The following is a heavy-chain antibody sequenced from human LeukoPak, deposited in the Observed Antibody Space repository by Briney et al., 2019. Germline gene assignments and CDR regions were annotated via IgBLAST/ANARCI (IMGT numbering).Heavy chain of an antibody. CDR2: IIPIFGTA. CDR1: GGTFSSYA. J-gene: IGHJ4*02. Sequence: WASVKVSCKASGGTFSSYAISWVRQAPGQGLEWMGGIIPIFGTANYAQKFQGRVTITADESTSTAYMELSSLRSEDTAVYYCARVTVGATTRDDYWGQGTLVTVSS. D-gene: IGHD1-26*01. V-gene: IGHV1-69*01. CDR3: ARVTVGATTRDDY.